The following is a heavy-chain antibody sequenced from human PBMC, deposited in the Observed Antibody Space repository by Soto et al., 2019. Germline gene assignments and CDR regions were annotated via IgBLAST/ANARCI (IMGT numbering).Heavy chain of an antibody. V-gene: IGHV1-69*12. J-gene: IGHJ6*02. CDR1: GGTFSSYA. CDR3: ARDNVIVVVVVATRYGMDV. CDR2: IIPIFGTA. D-gene: IGHD2-15*01. Sequence: QVQLVQSGAEVKKPGSSVKVSCKASGGTFSSYAISWVRQAPGQGLEWMGGIIPIFGTANYAQKFQGRVTMAADESTSPAYMELSSLRSEDTAVYYCARDNVIVVVVVATRYGMDVWGQGTTVTVSS.